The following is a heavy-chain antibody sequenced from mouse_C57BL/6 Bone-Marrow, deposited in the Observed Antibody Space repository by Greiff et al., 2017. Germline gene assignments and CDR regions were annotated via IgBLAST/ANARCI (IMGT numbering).Heavy chain of an antibody. CDR3: ARRRIYWFGY. CDR2: IHPNSGST. CDR1: GYTFTSYW. J-gene: IGHJ3*01. V-gene: IGHV1-64*01. Sequence: QVQLQQPGAELVKPGASVKLSCKASGYTFTSYWMHWVKQRPGQGLEWIGMIHPNSGSTKYNEKFKSKATLTVDKSSSTAYMQLSSLTAEDTAVYYCARRRIYWFGYWGQGTLVTVSA.